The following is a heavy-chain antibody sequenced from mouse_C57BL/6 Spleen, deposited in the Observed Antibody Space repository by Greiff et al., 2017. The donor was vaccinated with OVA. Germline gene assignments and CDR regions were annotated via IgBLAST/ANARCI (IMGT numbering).Heavy chain of an antibody. CDR1: GFTFSSYA. V-gene: IGHV5-4*01. CDR2: ISDGGSYT. Sequence: EVHLVESGGGLVKPGGSLKLSCAASGFTFSSYAMSWVRQTPEKRLEWVATISDGGSYTYYPDNVKGRFTISRDNAKNNLYLQMRHLKSEDTAMYYCARDPHYYGSSFYAMDYWGQGTSVTVSS. CDR3: ARDPHYYGSSFYAMDY. D-gene: IGHD1-1*01. J-gene: IGHJ4*01.